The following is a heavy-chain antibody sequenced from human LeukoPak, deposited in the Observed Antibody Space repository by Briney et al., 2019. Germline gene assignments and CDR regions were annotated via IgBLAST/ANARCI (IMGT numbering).Heavy chain of an antibody. V-gene: IGHV5-51*01. CDR1: GYSFPSYW. D-gene: IGHD3-9*01. CDR2: IYPGDSDT. J-gene: IGHJ4*02. CDR3: ARRYYDILTGYYVFDY. Sequence: GESLKISCKGSGYSFPSYWIGWVRQMPGKGLEWMGIIYPGDSDTRYSPSFQGQVTISADKSISTAYLQWSSLKASDTAMYYCARRYYDILTGYYVFDYWGQGTLVTVSS.